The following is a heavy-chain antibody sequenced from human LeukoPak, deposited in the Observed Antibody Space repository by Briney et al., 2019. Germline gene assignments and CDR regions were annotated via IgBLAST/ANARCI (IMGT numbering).Heavy chain of an antibody. CDR2: TYYSSKWFN. Sequence: SRTLSLTCAISGDSVSSNSAAWNWIRQSPSRGLEWLGRTYYSSKWFNNYAISVKSRITIDPDTSKNQFSLQLNSVTPEDTAVYYCARWLHQQADMDVWGQGTTVTVSS. J-gene: IGHJ6*02. V-gene: IGHV6-1*01. D-gene: IGHD5-24*01. CDR1: GDSVSSNSAA. CDR3: ARWLHQQADMDV.